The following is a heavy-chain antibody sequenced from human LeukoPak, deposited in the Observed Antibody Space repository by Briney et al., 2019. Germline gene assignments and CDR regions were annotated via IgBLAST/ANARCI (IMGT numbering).Heavy chain of an antibody. D-gene: IGHD2-2*01. V-gene: IGHV4-34*01. Sequence: SETLSLTCAVYGGSFSGYYWSWIRQPPGKGLEWIGEINHSGNTNYNPSLKSRGTISVDTSKNQFSLKLSSVAAADTAVYYCARGRSVVVPAARRYFDYWGQGTLVTVSS. CDR2: INHSGNT. CDR1: GGSFSGYY. J-gene: IGHJ4*02. CDR3: ARGRSVVVPAARRYFDY.